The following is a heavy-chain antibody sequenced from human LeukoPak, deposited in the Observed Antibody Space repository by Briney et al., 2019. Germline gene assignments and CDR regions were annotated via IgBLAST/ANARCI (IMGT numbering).Heavy chain of an antibody. CDR2: IYHSGST. D-gene: IGHD3-10*01. J-gene: IGHJ4*02. CDR3: ARAARVRGVPLWY. CDR1: GYSISSGYY. V-gene: IGHV4-38-2*01. Sequence: SETLYLTCAVSGYSISSGYYWGWIRQPPGKGLEWIGSIYHSGSTYYNPSLKSRVTISVDTSKNQFSLKLSSVTAADTAVYYCARAARVRGVPLWYWGQGTLVTVSS.